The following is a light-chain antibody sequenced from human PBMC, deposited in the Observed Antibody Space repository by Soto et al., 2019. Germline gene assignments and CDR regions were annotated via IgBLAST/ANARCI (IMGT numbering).Light chain of an antibody. V-gene: IGLV2-23*02. Sequence: QSVLTQPASVSGSPGQSITISCTGTSSDVGGYNYVSWYQQHPDKAPKLIIYEVNERPSGVSSRFSGSKSGNTASLTVSGLQPDDEADYHCCSFAGSNPFPYVFGTGTKVTAL. CDR2: EVN. J-gene: IGLJ1*01. CDR1: SSDVGGYNY. CDR3: CSFAGSNPFPYV.